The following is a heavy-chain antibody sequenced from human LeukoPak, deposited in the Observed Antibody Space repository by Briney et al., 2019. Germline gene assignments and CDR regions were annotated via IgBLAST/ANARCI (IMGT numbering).Heavy chain of an antibody. J-gene: IGHJ6*03. D-gene: IGHD5-18*01. V-gene: IGHV2-70*11. CDR1: GFSLSTSGMC. CDR3: VRIRPDTAMVNYYYYYMDV. Sequence: ESGPALVKPTQTLTLTCTFSGFSLSTSGMCVSWIRQPPGKALEWLARIDWDDDKYYSTSLKTRLTISKDTSKTQVVLTMTNMDPVDTATYYCVRIRPDTAMVNYYYYYMDVWGKGATVTVSS. CDR2: IDWDDDK.